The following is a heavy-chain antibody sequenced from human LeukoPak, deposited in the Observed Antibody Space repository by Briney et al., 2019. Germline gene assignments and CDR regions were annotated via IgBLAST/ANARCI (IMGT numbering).Heavy chain of an antibody. CDR3: ARNIGD. Sequence: AGGSLRLSCAASGFTFSDNYMDWVRQAPGKGLEWVGRSRNKVHSYTTEYAASVKGRLTISRDDSKNSVYLQMNSLKTEDTAVYYCARNIGDWSQGTLVTVPS. CDR1: GFTFSDNY. CDR2: SRNKVHSYTT. J-gene: IGHJ4*02. D-gene: IGHD2/OR15-2a*01. V-gene: IGHV3-72*01.